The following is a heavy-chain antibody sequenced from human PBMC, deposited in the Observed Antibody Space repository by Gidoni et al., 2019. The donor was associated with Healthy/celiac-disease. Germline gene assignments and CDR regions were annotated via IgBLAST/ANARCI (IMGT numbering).Heavy chain of an antibody. D-gene: IGHD5-12*01. CDR2: ISSSSSTI. J-gene: IGHJ6*03. CDR1: GFTFSRYS. CDR3: ARDSTTYYYYYYYMDV. V-gene: IGHV3-48*01. Sequence: EVQLVESGGGLVQPGGSLRLSCAASGFTFSRYSMNWVRQAPGKGLEWVSYISSSSSTIYYADSVKGRFTISRDNAKNSLYLQMNSLRAEDTAVYYCARDSTTYYYYYYYMDVWGKGTTVTVSS.